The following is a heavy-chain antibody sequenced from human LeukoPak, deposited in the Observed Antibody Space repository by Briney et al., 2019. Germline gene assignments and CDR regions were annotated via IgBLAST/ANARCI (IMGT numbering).Heavy chain of an antibody. V-gene: IGHV3-53*01. CDR3: ARDVEFYDGSGSSLV. D-gene: IGHD3-10*01. J-gene: IGHJ4*02. CDR1: GFPFVATY. CDR2: IYGGFA. Sequence: GGSLRLSCEGSGFPFVATYLTWSRQAPGGGLEGFSVIYGGFAYYGDSMKGRFTISRDDSKNMVYLQMNSLRGEDTAVYYCARDVEFYDGSGSSLVWGQGTRVTVSS.